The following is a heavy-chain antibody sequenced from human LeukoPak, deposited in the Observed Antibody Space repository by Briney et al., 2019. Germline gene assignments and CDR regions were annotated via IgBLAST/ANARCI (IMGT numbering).Heavy chain of an antibody. Sequence: TPSETPSLTCTVSGGSISSSSYYWGWIRQPPGKGLEWIGSIYYSGSTYYNPSLKSRVTISVDTSKNQFSLKLSSVTAADTAVYYCARGPHYAIFGVVKPSGAFDIWGQGTMVTVSS. J-gene: IGHJ3*02. CDR2: IYYSGST. V-gene: IGHV4-39*07. D-gene: IGHD3-3*01. CDR3: ARGPHYAIFGVVKPSGAFDI. CDR1: GGSISSSSYY.